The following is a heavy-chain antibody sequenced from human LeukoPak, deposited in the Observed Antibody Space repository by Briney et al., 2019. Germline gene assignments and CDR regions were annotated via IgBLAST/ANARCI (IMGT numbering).Heavy chain of an antibody. Sequence: SGGSLRLSCAASGFTFSSYWMNWVRQAPGKGLEWVANIKQDGSEKYYVDSVKGRFTISRDNAKNSLYLQMNSLRAEDTAVYYCAREGPYCGGDCYSSVAFDIWGQGTMVTVSS. J-gene: IGHJ3*02. CDR1: GFTFSSYW. CDR2: IKQDGSEK. CDR3: AREGPYCGGDCYSSVAFDI. D-gene: IGHD2-21*02. V-gene: IGHV3-7*01.